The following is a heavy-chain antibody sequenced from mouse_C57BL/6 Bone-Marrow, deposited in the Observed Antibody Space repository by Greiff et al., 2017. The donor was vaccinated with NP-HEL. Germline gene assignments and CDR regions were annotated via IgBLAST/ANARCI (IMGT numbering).Heavy chain of an antibody. CDR1: GYTFTSYT. CDR3: ARSPASYYGSIYWYFDV. CDR2: INPSSGYT. Sequence: QVQLKESGAELARPGASVKMSCKASGYTFTSYTMHWVKQRPGQGLEWIGYINPSSGYTKYNQKFKDKATLTADKSSSTAYMQLSSLTSEDSAVYYCARSPASYYGSIYWYFDVWGTGTTVTVSS. D-gene: IGHD1-1*01. J-gene: IGHJ1*03. V-gene: IGHV1-4*01.